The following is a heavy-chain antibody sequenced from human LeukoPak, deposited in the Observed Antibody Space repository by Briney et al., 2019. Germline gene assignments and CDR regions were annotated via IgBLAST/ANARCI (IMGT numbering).Heavy chain of an antibody. CDR3: ARTGSTVTMLYPFDH. J-gene: IGHJ4*02. D-gene: IGHD4-17*01. CDR2: IYYSGST. Sequence: PSETLSLTCTASGGSIRSYYWSWIRQPPGKGLEWIGYIYYSGSTNYNPSLKSRVSISVDTSKNQFSLKLSSVTAADTAVYYCARTGSTVTMLYPFDHWGQGTLVTVSS. V-gene: IGHV4-59*01. CDR1: GGSIRSYY.